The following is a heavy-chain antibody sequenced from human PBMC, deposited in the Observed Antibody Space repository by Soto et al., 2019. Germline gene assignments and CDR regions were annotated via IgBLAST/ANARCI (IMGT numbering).Heavy chain of an antibody. CDR1: GFTFSSYG. D-gene: IGHD6-19*01. CDR2: ISYDGSNK. CDR3: AKGSLAVAAPFDY. V-gene: IGHV3-30*18. Sequence: SLRLSCAASGFTFSSYGMHWVRQAPGKGLEWVAVISYDGSNKYYADSVKGRFTISRDNSKNTLYLQMNGLRAEDTAVYYCAKGSLAVAAPFDYWGQGTLVTVSS. J-gene: IGHJ4*02.